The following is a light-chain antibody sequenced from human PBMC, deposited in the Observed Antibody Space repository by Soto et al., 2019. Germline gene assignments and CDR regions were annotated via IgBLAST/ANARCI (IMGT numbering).Light chain of an antibody. V-gene: IGKV1-9*01. J-gene: IGKJ4*01. CDR3: QQLNSYPLT. CDR1: QGINSY. CDR2: TAS. Sequence: DVQLTQSPSFLSASVGDRLTITCRASQGINSYLAWYQQKPGKAPQLLIYTASTLQSGVPSRFSGSASGTAFTLTISSLQPEDFATYYCQQLNSYPLTFGGGTKVEI.